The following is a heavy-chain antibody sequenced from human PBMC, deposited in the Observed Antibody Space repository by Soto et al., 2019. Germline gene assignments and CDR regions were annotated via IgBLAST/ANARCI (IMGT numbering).Heavy chain of an antibody. Sequence: SETLSLTCTVSGGSISSYYWSWIRQPPGKGLEWIGYIYYSGSTNYNPSLKSRVTISVDTSKNQFSLKLSSVTAADTAVYYCATHCGGDCYSGYDAFDIWGQGTMVTVSS. D-gene: IGHD2-21*02. CDR3: ATHCGGDCYSGYDAFDI. CDR1: GGSISSYY. J-gene: IGHJ3*02. V-gene: IGHV4-59*01. CDR2: IYYSGST.